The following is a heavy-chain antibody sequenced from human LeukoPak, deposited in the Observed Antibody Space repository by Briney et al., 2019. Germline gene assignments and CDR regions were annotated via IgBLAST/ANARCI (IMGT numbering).Heavy chain of an antibody. CDR1: GYTFTGYY. Sequence: GASVTVSCKASGYTFTGYYMHWVRQAPGQGLEWMGWINPNSGGTNYAQKFQDRVTMTRDTSISTAYMELSRLRFDDTAVYYCARELAAAGTTSDYWGQGTLVTVSS. CDR2: INPNSGGT. J-gene: IGHJ4*02. CDR3: ARELAAAGTTSDY. D-gene: IGHD6-13*01. V-gene: IGHV1-2*02.